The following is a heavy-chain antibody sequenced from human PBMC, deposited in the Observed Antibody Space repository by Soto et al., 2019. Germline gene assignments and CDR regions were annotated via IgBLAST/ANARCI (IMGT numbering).Heavy chain of an antibody. CDR2: IHPNSGDT. CDR1: GYTFTDYY. D-gene: IGHD3-10*01. Sequence: QVQLVQSGAEVKKPGASVKVSCKASGYTFTDYYIHWMRQAPGQGLEWMGWIHPNSGDTTYAQKFQGWITMTRDTSISTAYLELSRMKSDDTAVYYCARVNYYGSGHDYYHGMDVWGHGTTVTVSS. CDR3: ARVNYYGSGHDYYHGMDV. V-gene: IGHV1-2*04. J-gene: IGHJ6*02.